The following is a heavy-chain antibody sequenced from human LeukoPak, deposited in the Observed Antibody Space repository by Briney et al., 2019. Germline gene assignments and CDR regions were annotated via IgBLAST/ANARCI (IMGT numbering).Heavy chain of an antibody. V-gene: IGHV1-69*01. D-gene: IGHD2-15*01. CDR1: GGTFSSYA. J-gene: IGHJ4*02. CDR2: IIPIFGTA. CDR3: ARVCSGGSCYSSFDY. Sequence: SVKVSCKASGGTFSSYAISWVRHAPGQGLEWMGGIIPIFGTANYAQKFQGRVTITADESTSTAYMELSSLRSEDTAVYYCARVCSGGSCYSSFDYWGQGTLVTVSS.